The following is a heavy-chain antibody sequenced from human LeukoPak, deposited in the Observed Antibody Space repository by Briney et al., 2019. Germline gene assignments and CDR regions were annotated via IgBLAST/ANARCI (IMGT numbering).Heavy chain of an antibody. D-gene: IGHD4-17*01. V-gene: IGHV4-59*08. J-gene: IGHJ6*02. CDR3: ARADYGDYGDYYYGMDV. CDR2: VYYSGAT. CDR1: GGSISAYY. Sequence: SETLSLTCTVSGGSISAYYWSWIRQPPGKGLEWIGYVYYSGATNYNPSLKSRVTISLETSKNQFSLRLTSVTAADTAVYYCARADYGDYGDYYYGMDVWGQGTTVTVSS.